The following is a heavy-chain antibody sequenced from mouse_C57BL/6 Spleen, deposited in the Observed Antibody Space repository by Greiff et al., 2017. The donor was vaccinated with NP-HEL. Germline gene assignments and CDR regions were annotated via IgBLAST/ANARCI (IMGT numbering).Heavy chain of an antibody. CDR1: GYAFTSSW. V-gene: IGHV1-82*01. Sequence: VQLQQSGPELVKPGASVKISCKASGYAFTSSWMNWVKQRPGKGLEWIGRIYPGDGDTNYNGKFKGKATMTADKSSSTAYMQLSSLTSEDSAVYFCAIDYGYDDSFDYWGQGTTLTVSS. CDR2: IYPGDGDT. CDR3: AIDYGYDDSFDY. J-gene: IGHJ2*01. D-gene: IGHD2-2*01.